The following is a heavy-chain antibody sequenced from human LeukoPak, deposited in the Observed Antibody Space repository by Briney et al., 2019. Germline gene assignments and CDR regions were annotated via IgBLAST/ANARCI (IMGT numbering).Heavy chain of an antibody. CDR3: ATNRITIFGVVTDY. Sequence: GGSLRLSCAASGFTFSSYWMHWVRQAPGKGLVWVSRINSDGSSTSYADSVKGRFTISRDSAKNTLYLQMNSLRAEDTAVYYCATNRITIFGVVTDYWGQGTLVTASS. D-gene: IGHD3-3*01. CDR2: INSDGSST. V-gene: IGHV3-74*01. CDR1: GFTFSSYW. J-gene: IGHJ4*02.